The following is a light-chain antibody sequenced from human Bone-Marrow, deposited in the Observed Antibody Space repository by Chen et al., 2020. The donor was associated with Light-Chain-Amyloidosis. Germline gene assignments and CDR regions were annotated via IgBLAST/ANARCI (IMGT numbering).Light chain of an antibody. Sequence: DIVMTQTPLSPLVALGQPASISCRSSQSLLRSDGDTFLSWLQQRPGQPPRLLIYKISNRVSGVPDRFSGSGAGTDFTLKISRVEADDVGVYYCMQATQLPLTFGGGTRVEIK. CDR1: QSLLRSDGDTF. CDR2: KIS. J-gene: IGKJ4*01. V-gene: IGKV2-24*01. CDR3: MQATQLPLT.